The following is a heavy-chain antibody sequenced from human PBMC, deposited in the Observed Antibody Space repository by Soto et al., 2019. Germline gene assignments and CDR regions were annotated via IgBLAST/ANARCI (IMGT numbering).Heavy chain of an antibody. Sequence: ASVKVSCKVSGYTLTELSMHWVRQAPGKGLEWMGGFDPEDGETIYAQKFQGRVTMTEDTSTDTAYMELSSLRSEDTAVYYCATVYCTNGVCSYWFDPWGQGTLVTVSS. J-gene: IGHJ5*02. CDR2: FDPEDGET. V-gene: IGHV1-24*01. CDR1: GYTLTELS. D-gene: IGHD2-8*01. CDR3: ATVYCTNGVCSYWFDP.